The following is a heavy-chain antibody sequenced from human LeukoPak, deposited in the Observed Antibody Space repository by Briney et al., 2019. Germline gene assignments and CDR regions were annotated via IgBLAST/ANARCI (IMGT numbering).Heavy chain of an antibody. CDR3: ARGGTILYDY. J-gene: IGHJ4*02. CDR2: IDPRDGSA. D-gene: IGHD1-1*01. V-gene: IGHV1-46*01. CDR1: GYIFTNYY. Sequence: ASVKISCKASGYIFTNYYLHWVRQAPGQGLEWVGIIDPRDGSANSAQQIQGRITVTRDTSTGTVYMDLSSLRSEDTAIYYCARGGTILYDYWGQGTQVTVSS.